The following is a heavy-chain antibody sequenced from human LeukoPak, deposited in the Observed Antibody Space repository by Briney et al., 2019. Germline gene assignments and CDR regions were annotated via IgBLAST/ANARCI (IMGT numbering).Heavy chain of an antibody. J-gene: IGHJ4*02. D-gene: IGHD6-13*01. CDR3: ARGGIAPLPFDY. V-gene: IGHV3-30*04. CDR1: GFTFSSYA. CDR2: ISYDGSNK. Sequence: PGGSLRLSCAASGFTFSSYAMHWVRQAPGKGLEWVAVISYDGSNKYYADSVKGRFTISRDYSKNTLYLQMNSLRAEDTAVYYCARGGIAPLPFDYWGQGTLVTVSS.